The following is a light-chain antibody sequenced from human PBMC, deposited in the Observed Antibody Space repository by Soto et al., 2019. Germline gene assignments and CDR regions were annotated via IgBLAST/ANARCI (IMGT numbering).Light chain of an antibody. Sequence: QSVLTQPPSVSAAPGQRVTISCSGRNSNIGRNYVSWYQQLPGTAPKLLIYDNNKRPSGIPDRFSGSKSGTSATLGITGLQTGAEADYYCGTWYSSLSGGVFGGGTKVTVL. CDR2: DNN. J-gene: IGLJ2*01. CDR1: NSNIGRNY. CDR3: GTWYSSLSGGV. V-gene: IGLV1-51*01.